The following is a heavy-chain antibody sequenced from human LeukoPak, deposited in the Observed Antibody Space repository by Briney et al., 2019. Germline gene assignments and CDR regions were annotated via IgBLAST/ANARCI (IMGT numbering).Heavy chain of an antibody. Sequence: SETLSLTCTVSGGSISSGDYYWSWIRQPPGKGLEWIGYIYYSGSTYYNPSLKSRVTISVDTSKNQFSPKLSSVTAADTAVYYCARLNNYYGSGSYSYWGQGTLVTVSS. CDR2: IYYSGST. J-gene: IGHJ4*02. D-gene: IGHD3-10*01. V-gene: IGHV4-30-4*01. CDR1: GGSISSGDYY. CDR3: ARLNNYYGSGSYSY.